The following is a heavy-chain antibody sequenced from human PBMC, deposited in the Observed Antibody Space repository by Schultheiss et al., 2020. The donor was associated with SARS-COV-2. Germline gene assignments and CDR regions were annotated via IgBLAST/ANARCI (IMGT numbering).Heavy chain of an antibody. CDR2: MYNSGST. D-gene: IGHD3-22*01. V-gene: IGHV4-4*09. J-gene: IGHJ5*02. CDR1: GGSISSYY. CDR3: ARDRSGYYDSSGYFNWFDP. Sequence: SQTLSLTCTVSGGSISSYYWSWIRQPPGKGLEWIGHMYNSGSTKYNPSLESRVTISGDTSKNQFSLKLSSVTAADTAVYYCARDRSGYYDSSGYFNWFDPWGQGTLVTVSS.